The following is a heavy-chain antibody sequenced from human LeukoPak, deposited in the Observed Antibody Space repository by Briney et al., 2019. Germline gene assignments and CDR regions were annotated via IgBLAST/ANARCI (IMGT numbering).Heavy chain of an antibody. Sequence: GGSLRLSCAASGFTFSSYAMHWVRQAPGKGLEWVSFIRSDGSNKYYADSVKGRFTISRDNSKNTLYLQMNSVRAEDTAMYYCAQDSTGYFFLYWGQGTLVTVSS. CDR1: GFTFSSYA. V-gene: IGHV3-30*02. D-gene: IGHD3-22*01. J-gene: IGHJ4*02. CDR2: IRSDGSNK. CDR3: AQDSTGYFFLY.